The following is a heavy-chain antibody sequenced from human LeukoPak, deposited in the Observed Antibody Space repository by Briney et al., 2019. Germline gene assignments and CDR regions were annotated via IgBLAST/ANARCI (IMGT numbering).Heavy chain of an antibody. D-gene: IGHD2-8*01. CDR3: ARYYCTNGVCFNLDV. J-gene: IGHJ6*04. CDR2: IYYSGST. V-gene: IGHV4-59*01. Sequence: SETLSLTCTVSGGSISGYYWSWIRQPPGKGLEWIGYIYYSGSTKYNPSLKSRVTISVDTSKNQFSLKLSSVTAADTAMYYCARYYCTNGVCFNLDVWGKGTTVTVSS. CDR1: GGSISGYY.